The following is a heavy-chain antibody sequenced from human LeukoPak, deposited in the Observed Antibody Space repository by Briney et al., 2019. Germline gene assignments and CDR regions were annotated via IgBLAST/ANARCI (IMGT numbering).Heavy chain of an antibody. V-gene: IGHV1-2*02. J-gene: IGHJ4*02. Sequence: ASVKVSCKASGYTFTGYYMHWVRQAPGQGLEWMGWINPNSGGTNYAQKFQGRVTMTRDTSISTAYMELSRLRSDDTAVYYCARDGAHHLYRYSGSYDYWGQGTLVTVSS. CDR1: GYTFTGYY. D-gene: IGHD1-26*01. CDR2: INPNSGGT. CDR3: ARDGAHHLYRYSGSYDY.